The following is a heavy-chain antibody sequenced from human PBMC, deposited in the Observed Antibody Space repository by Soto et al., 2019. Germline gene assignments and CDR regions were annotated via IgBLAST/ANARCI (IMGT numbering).Heavy chain of an antibody. CDR1: GYTFTSSG. Sequence: GASVKVSCQASGYTFTSSGVSWVRQARGQGLEWIGWISVGSGNTNYAQKLQERVTITRDMSTSTAYMELSSLRSEDTAVYYCAADPTVTGDFDYWGQGTLVTVSS. J-gene: IGHJ4*02. CDR3: AADPTVTGDFDY. D-gene: IGHD4-4*01. V-gene: IGHV1-58*01. CDR2: ISVGSGNT.